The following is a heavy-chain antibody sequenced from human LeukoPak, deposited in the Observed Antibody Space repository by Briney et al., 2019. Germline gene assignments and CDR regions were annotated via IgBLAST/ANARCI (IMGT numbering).Heavy chain of an antibody. CDR3: ARSRWSAFDI. D-gene: IGHD2-15*01. Sequence: GGSLRLSCAASGFTFSSYSMNWVRQAPGKGLEWVSSISSSSSYIYYADSVKGRFTISRDNAKNTLYLQMNSLRAEDTAVYYCARSRWSAFDIWGQGTMVTVSS. CDR2: ISSSSSYI. V-gene: IGHV3-21*01. CDR1: GFTFSSYS. J-gene: IGHJ3*02.